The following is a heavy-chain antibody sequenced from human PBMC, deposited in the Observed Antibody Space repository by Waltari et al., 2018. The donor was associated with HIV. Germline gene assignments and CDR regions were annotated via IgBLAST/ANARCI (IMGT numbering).Heavy chain of an antibody. CDR3: ARWSPGYGSGSYYADY. Sequence: QVQLQESGPGLVKPSETLSLTCTVSGGPVSSGGYYCSWIRRPPGKRLEWIGYIYYSGSTNYNPSLKSRVTISLDTSKNQFSLKLNSVSAADTAVYYCARWSPGYGSGSYYADYWGQATLVTVSS. J-gene: IGHJ4*02. D-gene: IGHD3-10*01. CDR2: IYYSGST. CDR1: GGPVSSGGYY. V-gene: IGHV4-61*08.